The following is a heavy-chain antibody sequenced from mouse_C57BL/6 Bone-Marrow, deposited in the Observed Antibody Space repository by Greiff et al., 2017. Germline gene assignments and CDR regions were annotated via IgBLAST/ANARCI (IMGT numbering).Heavy chain of an antibody. V-gene: IGHV1-55*01. CDR3: ARKSHYYGRSYGY. CDR1: GYTFTSYW. CDR2: IYPGSGST. J-gene: IGHJ2*01. D-gene: IGHD1-1*01. Sequence: QVQLQQPGAELVKPGASVKMSCKASGYTFTSYWITWVKQRPGQGLEWIGDIYPGSGSTNYNEKFKSKATLTVDTSSSTAYMQLSSLTSEDSAVYYCARKSHYYGRSYGYWGQGTTLTVSS.